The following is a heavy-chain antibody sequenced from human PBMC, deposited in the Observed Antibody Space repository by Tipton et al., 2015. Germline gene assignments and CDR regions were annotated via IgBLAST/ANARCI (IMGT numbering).Heavy chain of an antibody. Sequence: QVQLVQSGAEVKEPGASVKVSCKASGYTLTSYDINWVRQATGQGLEWMGWMNPNSGNTGYAQKFQDRVTMTRSTSISTAYMELRSLRSDDTAVYYCARVPPSDIVLMVYALDFDYWGQGTLVTVSS. V-gene: IGHV1-8*01. CDR3: ARVPPSDIVLMVYALDFDY. CDR1: GYTLTSYD. D-gene: IGHD2-8*01. J-gene: IGHJ4*02. CDR2: MNPNSGNT.